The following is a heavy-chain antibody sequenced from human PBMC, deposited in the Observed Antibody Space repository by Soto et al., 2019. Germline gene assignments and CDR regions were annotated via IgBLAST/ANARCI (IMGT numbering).Heavy chain of an antibody. J-gene: IGHJ4*02. D-gene: IGHD3-16*01. Sequence: PGGSQRLSCAASGFTFSAYGVHWVRQAPGKGLEWVAVISHDGSNTYYADSVKGRFTISRDNSKNTLSLQMNSLRVEDSAVYYCVPRKGDPFTWGPGTLVTVSS. CDR2: ISHDGSNT. CDR3: VPRKGDPFT. V-gene: IGHV3-30*03. CDR1: GFTFSAYG.